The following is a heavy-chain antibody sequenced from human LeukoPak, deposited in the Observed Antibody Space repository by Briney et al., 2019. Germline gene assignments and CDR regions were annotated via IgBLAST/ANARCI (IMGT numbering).Heavy chain of an antibody. J-gene: IGHJ6*03. CDR2: IDWDDDK. CDR1: GFSLNTTGMC. D-gene: IGHD5-24*01. V-gene: IGHV2-70*11. Sequence: SGPALVQPTPTLTLTCTISGFSLNTTGMCVSWIRQPPGKALEWLARIDWDDDKYYSTSLKTRLTISKDTSKNQAVLTMTNMDPVDTATYYCARKRRDGYNYAGSYYYYYMDVWGKGTTVTVSS. CDR3: ARKRRDGYNYAGSYYYYYMDV.